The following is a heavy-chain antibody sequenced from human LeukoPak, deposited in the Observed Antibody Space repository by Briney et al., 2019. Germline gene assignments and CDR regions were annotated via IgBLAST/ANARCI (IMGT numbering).Heavy chain of an antibody. Sequence: ASXKVSCKASGYTFTSYDINWVRQATGQGLEWMGWMNPNSGNTGYAQKFQGRVTITRNTSISTAYMELSSLRSEDTAVYYCARGLQYHKDFDYWGQGTLVTVSS. CDR1: GYTFTSYD. CDR2: MNPNSGNT. J-gene: IGHJ4*02. CDR3: ARGLQYHKDFDY. D-gene: IGHD2-15*01. V-gene: IGHV1-8*03.